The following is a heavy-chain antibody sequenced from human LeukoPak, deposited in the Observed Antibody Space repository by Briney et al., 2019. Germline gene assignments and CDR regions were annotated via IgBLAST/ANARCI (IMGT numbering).Heavy chain of an antibody. CDR3: AVLGDTFDY. Sequence: SETLSLTCTVSGGSISSGSYYWSWIRQPAGKGLEWIGRIYTSGSTNYNPSLKSRVTISVDTSKNQFSLKLSSVTAADTAVYYCAVLGDTFDYWGQGTLVTVSS. CDR1: GGSISSGSYY. J-gene: IGHJ4*02. V-gene: IGHV4-61*02. D-gene: IGHD3-16*01. CDR2: IYTSGST.